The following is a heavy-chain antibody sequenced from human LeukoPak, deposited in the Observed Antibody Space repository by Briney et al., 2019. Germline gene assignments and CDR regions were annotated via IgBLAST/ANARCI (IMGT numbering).Heavy chain of an antibody. CDR2: INPSGST. CDR1: GGSFSGYY. CDR3: ARGGGYSSSSFDY. D-gene: IGHD6-6*01. V-gene: IGHV4-34*01. Sequence: SETLSLTCAVYGGSFSGYYWSWIRQPPGKGLEWIGEINPSGSTNYNPSLKSRVTISVDTSKNQFSLKLSSVTAADTAVYYCARGGGYSSSSFDYWGQGTLVTVSS. J-gene: IGHJ4*02.